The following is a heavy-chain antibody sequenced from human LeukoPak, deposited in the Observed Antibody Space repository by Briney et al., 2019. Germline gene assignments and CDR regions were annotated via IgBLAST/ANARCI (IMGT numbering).Heavy chain of an antibody. Sequence: GGSLRLSCAASGFSFSDYAMSWVHQAPGKGLEWVSTISGSGGSTYYADSVKGRFTISRDNSKNTLYLQMNSLRAEDTAVYFCAKDLISVAARPYFDYWGQGTLVTVSS. V-gene: IGHV3-23*01. CDR1: GFSFSDYA. CDR2: ISGSGGST. CDR3: AKDLISVAARPYFDY. J-gene: IGHJ4*02. D-gene: IGHD6-6*01.